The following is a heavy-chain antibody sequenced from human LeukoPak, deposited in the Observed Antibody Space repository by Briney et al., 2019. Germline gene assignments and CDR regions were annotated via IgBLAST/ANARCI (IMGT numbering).Heavy chain of an antibody. CDR3: ARQPRFLEWLPNLYYYYGMDV. V-gene: IGHV1-2*02. CDR1: GYTFTGYY. CDR2: INPNSGGT. Sequence: ASVKVSCKASGYTFTGYYMHWVRQAPGQGLEWMGWINPNSGGTNYAQKFQGRVTMTRDTSISTAYMELSRLRSDDTAVYYCARQPRFLEWLPNLYYYYGMDVWGQGTTVTVSS. D-gene: IGHD3-3*01. J-gene: IGHJ6*02.